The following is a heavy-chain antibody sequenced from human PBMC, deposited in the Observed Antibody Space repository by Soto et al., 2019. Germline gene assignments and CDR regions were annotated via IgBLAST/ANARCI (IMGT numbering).Heavy chain of an antibody. J-gene: IGHJ3*02. CDR1: GFNFINNA. D-gene: IGHD2-21*02. Sequence: EAQLLESGGGLVQPGGSLRLSCTASGFNFINNAMAWFRQAPGKGLEWVSTISASISYTYYADSVKGRFTISRDNSKNTVYLQMNSLRADDTAVYYCANQNTAKRAFDIWGQGTMVTVSS. CDR2: ISASISYT. V-gene: IGHV3-23*01. CDR3: ANQNTAKRAFDI.